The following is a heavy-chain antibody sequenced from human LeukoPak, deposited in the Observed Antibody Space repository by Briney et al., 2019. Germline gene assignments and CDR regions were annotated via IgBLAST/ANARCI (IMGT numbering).Heavy chain of an antibody. D-gene: IGHD6-13*01. J-gene: IGHJ3*02. V-gene: IGHV1-8*03. CDR3: ARGGYDDAFDI. Sequence: ASVKVSCKASGYTFTSYDINWVRQAPGQGLEWMGWMNPNSGNTGYAQKFQGRVTITRDTSISTAYMELSRLRSDDTAVYYCARGGYDDAFDIWGQGTMVTVSS. CDR2: MNPNSGNT. CDR1: GYTFTSYD.